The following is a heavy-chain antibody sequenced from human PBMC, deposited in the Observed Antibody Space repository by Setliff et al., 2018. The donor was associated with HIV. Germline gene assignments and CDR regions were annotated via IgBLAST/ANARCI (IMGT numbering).Heavy chain of an antibody. Sequence: PSETLSLTCTVSGGSISSYYWSWIRQPPGKGLEWIGYIYYSGSTNYNPSLKSRVTISVDTSKNQFSLKLSSVTAADTAVYYCAREEEQQPGGWFDPWGQGTLVTVSS. CDR3: AREEEQQPGGWFDP. V-gene: IGHV4-59*01. J-gene: IGHJ5*02. CDR1: GGSISSYY. D-gene: IGHD6-13*01. CDR2: IYYSGST.